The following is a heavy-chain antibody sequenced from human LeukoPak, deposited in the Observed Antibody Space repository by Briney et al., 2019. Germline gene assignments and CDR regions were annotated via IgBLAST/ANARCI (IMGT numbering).Heavy chain of an antibody. V-gene: IGHV4-61*02. CDR3: ARAISGVGYYYYYMDV. CDR1: GGSISSGSYY. CDR2: ISSSGST. J-gene: IGHJ6*03. Sequence: PSETLSLTCTVSGGSISSGSYYWSWIRQPAGKGLEWIGRISSSGSTNYNPSLKSRVTISVDTSKNQFSLKLSSVTAADTAVYYCARAISGVGYYYYYMDVWGKGTTVTVSS. D-gene: IGHD2-2*01.